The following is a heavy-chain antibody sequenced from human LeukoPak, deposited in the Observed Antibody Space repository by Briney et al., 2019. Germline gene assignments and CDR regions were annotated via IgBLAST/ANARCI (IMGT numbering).Heavy chain of an antibody. CDR3: ARTGGYSGYGYYFDC. D-gene: IGHD5-12*01. CDR1: GFTFSSYS. J-gene: IGHJ4*02. V-gene: IGHV3-48*04. CDR2: ISSSSSTI. Sequence: PGGSLRLSCAASGFTFSSYSMNWVRQAPGKGLEWVSYISSSSSTIYYADSVKGRYTISRDNAKNSLYLQMNSLRAEDTAVYYCARTGGYSGYGYYFDCWGQGTLVTVSS.